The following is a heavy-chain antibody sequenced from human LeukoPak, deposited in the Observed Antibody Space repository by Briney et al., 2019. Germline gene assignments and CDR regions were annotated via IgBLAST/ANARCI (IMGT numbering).Heavy chain of an antibody. D-gene: IGHD3-10*01. CDR2: IYYSGST. J-gene: IGHJ4*02. V-gene: IGHV4-31*03. CDR1: GGSISSGGYY. Sequence: PSETLSLTCTVSGGSISSGGYYWSWIRQHPGKGLEWIGYIYYSGSTYYNPSLKSRVTMSVDTSKNQFSLKLSSVTAADTAVYYCARWGGPRYGSGSYRFDYWGQGTLVTVSS. CDR3: ARWGGPRYGSGSYRFDY.